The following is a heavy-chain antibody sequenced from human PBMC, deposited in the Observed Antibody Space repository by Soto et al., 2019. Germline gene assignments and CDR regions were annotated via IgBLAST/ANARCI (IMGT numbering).Heavy chain of an antibody. D-gene: IGHD2-8*01. Sequence: ASVKVSCKASGYTFTSYYMHWVRQAPGQGLEWMGIINPSGGSTSYAQKFQGRVTMTRDTSTSTVYMELSSLRSEDTAVYYCARLPNRYCTNGVCFDYWGQGTLVTVS. J-gene: IGHJ4*02. CDR3: ARLPNRYCTNGVCFDY. CDR2: INPSGGST. V-gene: IGHV1-46*03. CDR1: GYTFTSYY.